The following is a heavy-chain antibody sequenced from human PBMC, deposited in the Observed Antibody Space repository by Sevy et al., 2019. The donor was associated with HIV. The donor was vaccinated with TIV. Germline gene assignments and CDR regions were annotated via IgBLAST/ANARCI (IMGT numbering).Heavy chain of an antibody. CDR2: ISSSSKYI. Sequence: GGSLRLSCAASGFIFSSYSINWVRQAPGKGLEWVSSISSSSKYIYYADSVKGRFTISRDNAKNSLYLQMNSLRAEDTAVDYCARDPAIAAAVTFDNWGQGTLVTVSS. J-gene: IGHJ4*02. V-gene: IGHV3-21*01. CDR1: GFIFSSYS. D-gene: IGHD6-13*01. CDR3: ARDPAIAAAVTFDN.